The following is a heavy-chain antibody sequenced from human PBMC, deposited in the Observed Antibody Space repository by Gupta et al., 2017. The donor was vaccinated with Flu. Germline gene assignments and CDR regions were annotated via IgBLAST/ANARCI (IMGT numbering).Heavy chain of an antibody. V-gene: IGHV4-4*02. CDR1: GDSICSSNW. CDR2: IYHSGGA. CDR3: ARDGDLGSGATCSADV. D-gene: IGHD2-15*01. Sequence: QVQLQYSGRGPVKPARTRSLTCDVPGDSICSSNWWSWVRPPPRKGLEWIGEIYHSGGANYNPFRKSRVTRSVDKSKNQFSLILTSVTAADTAVYYCARDGDLGSGATCSADVWCLGIMVTVSS. J-gene: IGHJ6*02.